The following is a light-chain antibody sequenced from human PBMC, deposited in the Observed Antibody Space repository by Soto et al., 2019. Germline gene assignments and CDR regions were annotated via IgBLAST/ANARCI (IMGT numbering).Light chain of an antibody. V-gene: IGKV1-39*01. CDR3: QQSYSTPT. Sequence: DIQLTQSPSSLPAFVGDRVTLTFRASQSISNYVNWYQQKAGKAPKLLIYDASSLYSGVPSRFSGSGSGTDFTLTISTLQPEDFATYYCQQSYSTPTFGPGTKVDIK. CDR2: DAS. CDR1: QSISNY. J-gene: IGKJ3*01.